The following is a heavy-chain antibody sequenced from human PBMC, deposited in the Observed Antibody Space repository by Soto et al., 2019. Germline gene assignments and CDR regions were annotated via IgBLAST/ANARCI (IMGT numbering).Heavy chain of an antibody. V-gene: IGHV4-34*01. CDR2: INHSGST. D-gene: IGHD2-15*01. CDR1: GGSFSGYY. J-gene: IGHJ4*02. CDR3: ARVVSYCSGGSCYSAYVDY. Sequence: SETLSLTCAVYGGSFSGYYWSWIRQPPGKGLEWIGEINHSGSTNYNPSLKSRVTISVDTSKNQFSLKLSSVTAADTAVYYCARVVSYCSGGSCYSAYVDYWGQGTLVTVSS.